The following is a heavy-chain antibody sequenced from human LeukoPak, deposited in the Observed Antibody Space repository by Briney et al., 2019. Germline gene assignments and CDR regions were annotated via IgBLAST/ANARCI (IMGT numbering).Heavy chain of an antibody. V-gene: IGHV3-23*01. CDR2: ISGSGGAT. CDR3: AKILFGESTYDAFDI. D-gene: IGHD3-10*01. Sequence: LEWVXXISGSGGATYYPDSVKGRFTISRDNSKNTLYLQVSSLRAEDTAVYYCAKILFGESTYDAFDIWGQGTMVSVSS. J-gene: IGHJ3*02.